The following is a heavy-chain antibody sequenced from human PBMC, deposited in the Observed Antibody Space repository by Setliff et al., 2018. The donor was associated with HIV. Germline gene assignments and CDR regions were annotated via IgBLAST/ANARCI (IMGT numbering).Heavy chain of an antibody. CDR1: GGSISTYF. J-gene: IGHJ4*02. CDR2: IYYTGST. V-gene: IGHV4-59*08. CDR3: ARQPLYNDYDWRSYYFDY. Sequence: SETLSLTCTVSGGSISTYFWSWVRQTPGKGLEWIGYIYYTGSTSYNPSFRSRVTISVDTSKNQFSLMLDSVTAADTAVYYCARQPLYNDYDWRSYYFDYWGQGSLVTVSS. D-gene: IGHD5-12*01.